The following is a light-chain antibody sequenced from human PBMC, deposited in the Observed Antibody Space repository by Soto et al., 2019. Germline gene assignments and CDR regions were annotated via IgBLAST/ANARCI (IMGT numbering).Light chain of an antibody. CDR2: GAS. CDR1: QSVSSNY. Sequence: EIVLTQSPGTLSLSLGERTTLSCRATQSVSSNYLAWYQQKPGQAPRLLIYGASSRATGIPDRFSGSGSGTDFTLTISRLEPEDFAVYYCQQYGISARTFGQGTKVDIK. CDR3: QQYGISART. V-gene: IGKV3-20*01. J-gene: IGKJ1*01.